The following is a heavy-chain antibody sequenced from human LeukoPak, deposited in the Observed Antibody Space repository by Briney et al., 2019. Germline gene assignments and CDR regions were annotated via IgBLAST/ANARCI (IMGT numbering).Heavy chain of an antibody. D-gene: IGHD6-19*01. CDR3: ARLPNSSGWYRYYYYYMDV. Sequence: GGSLRLSCAASGFTFSSYWMSWVRQAPGKGLEWVANIKQDGSEKYYVDSVKGRFTISRDNAKNSLYLQMNSLRAEDTAVYYCARLPNSSGWYRYYYYYMDVWGKGTTVTVSS. CDR1: GFTFSSYW. J-gene: IGHJ6*03. CDR2: IKQDGSEK. V-gene: IGHV3-7*01.